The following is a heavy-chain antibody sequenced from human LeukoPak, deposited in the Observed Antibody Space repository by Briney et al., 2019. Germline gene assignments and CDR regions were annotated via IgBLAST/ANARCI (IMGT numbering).Heavy chain of an antibody. V-gene: IGHV1-69*05. Sequence: SVKVSCKASGGTFSSYAISWVRQAPGQGLEWMGRIIPIFGTANYAQKFQGRVTITTDESTSTAYMELSSVRSEDTAVYYCASGPPGDISTGYYLFDYWGQGTLVTVSS. D-gene: IGHD3-9*01. CDR1: GGTFSSYA. CDR3: ASGPPGDISTGYYLFDY. CDR2: IIPIFGTA. J-gene: IGHJ4*02.